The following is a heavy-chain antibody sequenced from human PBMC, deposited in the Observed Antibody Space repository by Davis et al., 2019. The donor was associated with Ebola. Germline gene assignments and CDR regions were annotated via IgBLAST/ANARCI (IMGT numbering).Heavy chain of an antibody. CDR1: GFTFSSYA. J-gene: IGHJ5*02. V-gene: IGHV3-30-3*01. CDR2: ISYDGSNK. CDR3: ARDGGNSGGWFDP. Sequence: GESLKISCAASGFTFSSYAMHWVRQAPGKGLEWVAVISYDGSNKYYADSVKGRFTISRDNSKNTLYLQMNSLRAEDTAVYYCARDGGNSGGWFDPWGQGTLVTVSS. D-gene: IGHD4-23*01.